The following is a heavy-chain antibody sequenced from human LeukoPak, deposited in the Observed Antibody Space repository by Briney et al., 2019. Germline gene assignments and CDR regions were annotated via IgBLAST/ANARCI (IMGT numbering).Heavy chain of an antibody. CDR3: AREGYNWNDFDY. Sequence: HPGGSLRLSCAASGFTFSNYAMHWVRQAPGKGLEWVAVISYDGSDKYYADSVKGRFTISRDNSKNTLYLQMNSLRAEDTAVYYCAREGYNWNDFDYWGQGTLVTVSS. V-gene: IGHV3-30*04. CDR2: ISYDGSDK. CDR1: GFTFSNYA. J-gene: IGHJ4*02. D-gene: IGHD1-20*01.